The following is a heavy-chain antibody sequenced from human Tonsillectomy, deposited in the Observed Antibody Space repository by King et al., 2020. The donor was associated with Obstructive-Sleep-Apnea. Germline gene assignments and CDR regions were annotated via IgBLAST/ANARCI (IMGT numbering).Heavy chain of an antibody. CDR1: GYKFTTYW. Sequence: VQLVESGPEAKKPGEFLKISCKASGYKFTTYWIGWVRQKPGKGLEWMGIIYPGDSDTRYGPSFQGHVTISADKSISTAFLQWRSLTASDSAIYYCARHPALGNNLVPFDIWGQGTLVTVSS. D-gene: IGHD6-6*01. V-gene: IGHV5-51*01. CDR2: IYPGDSDT. J-gene: IGHJ4*02. CDR3: ARHPALGNNLVPFDI.